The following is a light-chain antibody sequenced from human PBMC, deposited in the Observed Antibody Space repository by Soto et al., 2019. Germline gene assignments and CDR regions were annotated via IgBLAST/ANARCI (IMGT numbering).Light chain of an antibody. CDR2: AAS. V-gene: IGKV3-15*01. Sequence: EIVMTQSPATLSVSPGERATLSCRASQSVDNNLAWYQQQPVQAPRLLVYAASTRATGLPAKYSGSGSGTEFTLTISSLQSEDFAVYYCQQYNDWPQTFGQGTKVEIK. CDR3: QQYNDWPQT. CDR1: QSVDNN. J-gene: IGKJ1*01.